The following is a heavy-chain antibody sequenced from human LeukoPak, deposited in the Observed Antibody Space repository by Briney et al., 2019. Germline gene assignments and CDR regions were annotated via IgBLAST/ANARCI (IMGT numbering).Heavy chain of an antibody. CDR1: GGXISSYY. J-gene: IGHJ4*02. D-gene: IGHD1-26*01. CDR3: ARGEVGASLDY. V-gene: IGHV4-59*01. CDR2: IYYSGST. Sequence: SETLSLTCTVSGGXISSYYCSWIRQPPGMGLEWIGYIYYSGSTNYNPSLKSRVTISVDTSKNQFSLKLSSVTAADTAVYYCARGEVGASLDYWGQGTLVTVSS.